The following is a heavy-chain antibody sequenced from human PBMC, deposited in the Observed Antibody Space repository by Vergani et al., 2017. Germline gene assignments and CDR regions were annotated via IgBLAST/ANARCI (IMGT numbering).Heavy chain of an antibody. Sequence: QVQLVQSGAEVKKPGASVKVSCKASGYTFTGYYMHWVRQAPGQGLEWMGWIDPNSGGTNYAQKFQGRVTMTRDTSTSTAYMELRSLRSDDTAVYYCAIVDGGPYYFDYWGQGTLVTVSA. V-gene: IGHV1-2*02. J-gene: IGHJ4*02. D-gene: IGHD5-24*01. CDR2: IDPNSGGT. CDR1: GYTFTGYY. CDR3: AIVDGGPYYFDY.